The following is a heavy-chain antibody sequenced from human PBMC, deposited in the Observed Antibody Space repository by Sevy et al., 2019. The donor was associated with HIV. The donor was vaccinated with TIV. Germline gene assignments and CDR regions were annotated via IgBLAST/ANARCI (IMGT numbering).Heavy chain of an antibody. J-gene: IGHJ4*02. D-gene: IGHD3-22*01. Sequence: GGSLRLSCAASGFTFSSYWMSWVRQAPGKGLEWVANIKKDGSEKYYVDSVKGRFTISRDNAKNSLYLQMNSLRVEDTAFYYCARDYSSGYYLDWGQGTLVTVSS. CDR3: ARDYSSGYYLD. CDR2: IKKDGSEK. CDR1: GFTFSSYW. V-gene: IGHV3-7*03.